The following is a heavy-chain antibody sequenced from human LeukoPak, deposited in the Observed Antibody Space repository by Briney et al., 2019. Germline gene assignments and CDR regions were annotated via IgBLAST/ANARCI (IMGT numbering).Heavy chain of an antibody. CDR1: GFTFSNYV. CDR2: ISGNGGNT. V-gene: IGHV3-23*01. J-gene: IGHJ4*02. Sequence: GGSLRLSCGASGFTFSNYVMSWVRQAPGKGLEWASAISGNGGNTYYADSVKGRFTISRDNSKNTLYLQMNSLRAEDTAVYYCAKNIYYDSSDYYVPFDYWGQGTLVTVSS. CDR3: AKNIYYDSSDYYVPFDY. D-gene: IGHD3-22*01.